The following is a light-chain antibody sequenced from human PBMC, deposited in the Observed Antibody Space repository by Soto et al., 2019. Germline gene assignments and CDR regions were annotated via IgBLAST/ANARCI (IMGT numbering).Light chain of an antibody. CDR2: GAT. CDR1: QGIRRH. J-gene: IGKJ3*01. V-gene: IGKV1-16*02. CDR3: LQYDTYPRT. Sequence: DIQMTQSPSSLSASVGDRVIITCRASQGIRRHLDWFQHKPGKAHQSLISGATNLQGWVPTKVSGSRSGTDVTLTINSRQHEDFATYYCLQYDTYPRTFGPGTKVDSK.